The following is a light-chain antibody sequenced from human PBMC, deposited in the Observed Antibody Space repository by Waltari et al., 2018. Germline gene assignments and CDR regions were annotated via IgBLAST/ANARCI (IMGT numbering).Light chain of an antibody. Sequence: DIVLSQSPATLSLSPGERATLSCRASQSVSRYLAWYQQKPGQAPRLLIYDASNRATGIPVRFSGSGSGTDFTLTISSLGPEDFAVYYCQQYYFIPYTFGQGTKLEIK. V-gene: IGKV3-11*01. J-gene: IGKJ2*01. CDR2: DAS. CDR3: QQYYFIPYT. CDR1: QSVSRY.